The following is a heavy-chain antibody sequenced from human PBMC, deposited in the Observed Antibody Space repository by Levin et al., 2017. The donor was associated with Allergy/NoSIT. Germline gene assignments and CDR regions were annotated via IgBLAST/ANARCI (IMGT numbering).Heavy chain of an antibody. V-gene: IGHV3-7*01. J-gene: IGHJ5*02. CDR3: ARDIVVVVAATSHHNWFDP. Sequence: QPGGSLRLSCAASGFTFSSYWMSWVRQAPGKGLEWVANIKQDGSEKYYVDSVKGRFTISRDNAKNSLYLQMNSLRAEDTAVYYCARDIVVVVAATSHHNWFDPWGQGTLVTVSS. D-gene: IGHD2-15*01. CDR2: IKQDGSEK. CDR1: GFTFSSYW.